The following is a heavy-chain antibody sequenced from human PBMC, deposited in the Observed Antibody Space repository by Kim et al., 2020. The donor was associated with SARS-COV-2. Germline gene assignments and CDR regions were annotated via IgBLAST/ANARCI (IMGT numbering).Heavy chain of an antibody. J-gene: IGHJ4*02. Sequence: SETLSLTCAVYGGSFSGYYWSWIRQPPGKGLEWIGEINHSGSTNYNPSLKSRVTISVDTSKNQFSLKPSSVTAADTAVYYCARGPRRLVVVAATPFDYWGQGTLVTVSS. CDR3: ARGPRRLVVVAATPFDY. D-gene: IGHD2-15*01. CDR2: INHSGST. V-gene: IGHV4-34*01. CDR1: GGSFSGYY.